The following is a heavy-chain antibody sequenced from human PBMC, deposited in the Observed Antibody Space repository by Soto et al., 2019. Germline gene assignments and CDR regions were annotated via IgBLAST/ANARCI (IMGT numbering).Heavy chain of an antibody. CDR2: INPNSGGT. D-gene: IGHD3-9*01. CDR1: GYTFTGYY. J-gene: IGHJ5*02. V-gene: IGHV1-2*04. Sequence: ASVKVSCKASGYTFTGYYMHWVRQAPGQGLEWMGWINPNSGGTNYAQKFQGWVTMTRDTSISTAYMELSRLRSDDTAVYYCARDQGYDILTGDSPTGFDPCGRRTLVTVSS. CDR3: ARDQGYDILTGDSPTGFDP.